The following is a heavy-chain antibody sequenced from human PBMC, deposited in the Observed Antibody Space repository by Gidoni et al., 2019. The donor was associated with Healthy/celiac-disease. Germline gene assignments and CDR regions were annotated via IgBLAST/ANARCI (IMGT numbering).Heavy chain of an antibody. Sequence: AAPMKGRFTISRDDSKNMLYLQMNSLQTEDTAVYYCATDHLLSCELLSIDCWVQGTLVTVSS. D-gene: IGHD3-10*01. J-gene: IGHJ4*02. V-gene: IGHV3-15*01. CDR3: ATDHLLSCELLSIDC.